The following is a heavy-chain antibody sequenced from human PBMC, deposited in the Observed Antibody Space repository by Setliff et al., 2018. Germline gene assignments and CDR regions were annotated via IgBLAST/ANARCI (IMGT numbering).Heavy chain of an antibody. CDR3: ARIGPSNWGIRGYNWLDP. V-gene: IGHV1-18*01. CDR2: ISAYNGNT. J-gene: IGHJ5*02. CDR1: GYTFAHSG. Sequence: GASVKVSCKASGYTFAHSGVTWVRQAPGQGLEWMGWISAYNGNTYYAQIFQGRVTMTTDTSTDTAYMELSSLRSEDTAMYYCARIGPSNWGIRGYNWLDPWGQGTLVTVSS. D-gene: IGHD6-13*01.